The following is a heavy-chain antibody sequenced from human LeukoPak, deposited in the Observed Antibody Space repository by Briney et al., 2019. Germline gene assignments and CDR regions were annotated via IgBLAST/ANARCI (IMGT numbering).Heavy chain of an antibody. CDR3: AKDYGSGSWVDC. CDR1: GFTFDDYA. Sequence: GRSLRLSCAASGFTFDDYAMHWVRQAPGKGLEWVSGISWNSGSIGYADSVKGRFTISRDNAKNSLYLQMNSLRAEDTALYYCAKDYGSGSWVDCWGQGTLVTVSS. D-gene: IGHD3-10*01. V-gene: IGHV3-9*01. J-gene: IGHJ4*02. CDR2: ISWNSGSI.